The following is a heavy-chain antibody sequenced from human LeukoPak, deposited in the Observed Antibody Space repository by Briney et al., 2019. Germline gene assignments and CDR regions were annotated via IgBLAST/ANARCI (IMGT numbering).Heavy chain of an antibody. Sequence: PSETLSLTCTVSGGSISSYYWSWTRQPPGKGLEWIGYIYYSGSTNYNPSLKSRVTISVDTSKNQFSLKLSSVTAADTAVYYCARWRNGAGAFDIWGQGKMVTVSS. J-gene: IGHJ3*02. CDR2: IYYSGST. CDR3: ARWRNGAGAFDI. CDR1: GGSISSYY. D-gene: IGHD1-1*01. V-gene: IGHV4-59*12.